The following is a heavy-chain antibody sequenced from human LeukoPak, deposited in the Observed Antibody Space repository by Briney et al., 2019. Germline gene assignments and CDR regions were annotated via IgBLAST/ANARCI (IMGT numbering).Heavy chain of an antibody. CDR3: AKGDYYDSSASVDY. CDR1: GFTFDDYA. J-gene: IGHJ4*02. CDR2: ISWNSGSI. Sequence: PGGSLRLSCAASGFTFDDYAMHWVRQAPGKGLGWVSGISWNSGSIGYADSVKGRFTISRDNAKNSLYLQMNSLRAEDMALYYCAKGDYYDSSASVDYWGQGTLVTVSS. V-gene: IGHV3-9*03. D-gene: IGHD3-22*01.